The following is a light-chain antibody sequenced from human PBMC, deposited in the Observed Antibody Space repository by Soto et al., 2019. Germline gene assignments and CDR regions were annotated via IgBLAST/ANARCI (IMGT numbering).Light chain of an antibody. CDR2: AAS. J-gene: IGKJ3*01. CDR3: QQSHSTPFT. V-gene: IGKV1-39*01. CDR1: QSISSF. Sequence: DIQMTQSPSSLSASVGDRVTITCRASQSISSFLNWYQQKPGEAPKLLIYAASTLQSGVPSRFSGSGSGTDFTLTITSLQPEDFATYSCQQSHSTPFTFGPGTKVDIK.